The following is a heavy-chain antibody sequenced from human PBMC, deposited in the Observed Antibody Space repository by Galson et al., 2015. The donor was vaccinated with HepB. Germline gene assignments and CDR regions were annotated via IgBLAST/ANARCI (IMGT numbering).Heavy chain of an antibody. D-gene: IGHD3-22*01. CDR3: ASSCCYDSSGYYYFDY. Sequence: SVKVSCKASGCTFSSYAISWVRQAPGQGLEWMGGIIPIFGAANYAQKFQGRVTITADESTSTAYMELSSLRSEDTAVYYCASSCCYDSSGYYYFDYWGQGTLVTVSS. V-gene: IGHV1-69*13. J-gene: IGHJ4*02. CDR2: IIPIFGAA. CDR1: GCTFSSYA.